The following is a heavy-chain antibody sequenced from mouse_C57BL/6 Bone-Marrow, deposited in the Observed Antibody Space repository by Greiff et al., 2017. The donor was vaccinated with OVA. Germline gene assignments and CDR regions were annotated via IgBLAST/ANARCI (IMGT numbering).Heavy chain of an antibody. J-gene: IGHJ4*01. V-gene: IGHV2-3*01. Sequence: VQLQEPGPGLVAPSQSLSITCTVSGFSLTSYGVSWVRQPPGKGLEWLGVIWGDGSTNYHSALIARLSISKDNSKSHVFLKLNSLQTDDTATYYCAKGGSYSYYYAMDYWGQGTSVTVSS. CDR3: AKGGSYSYYYAMDY. D-gene: IGHD1-1*02. CDR2: IWGDGST. CDR1: GFSLTSYG.